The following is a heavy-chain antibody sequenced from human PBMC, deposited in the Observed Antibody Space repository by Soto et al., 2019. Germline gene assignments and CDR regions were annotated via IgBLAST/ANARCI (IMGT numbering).Heavy chain of an antibody. D-gene: IGHD1-26*01. CDR3: AKGAGWEPQYYFDY. CDR1: GYTFTSYG. J-gene: IGHJ4*02. V-gene: IGHV1-18*01. CDR2: INPYNGNT. Sequence: QVQMVQSGDEVKKPGASVKVSCKASGYTFTSYGIIWVRQAPGQGLEWMGWINPYNGNTKYAQNLQGRVTMTTDTSTSTVYMELRSLRSDDTAVYYCAKGAGWEPQYYFDYWGQGTLVTVSS.